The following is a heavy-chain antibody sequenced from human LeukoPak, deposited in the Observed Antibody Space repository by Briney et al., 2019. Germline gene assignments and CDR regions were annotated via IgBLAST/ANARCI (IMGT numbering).Heavy chain of an antibody. CDR1: GGSFSGYY. CDR3: AALGVRFP. J-gene: IGHJ5*02. CDR2: INNGGST. D-gene: IGHD3-16*01. V-gene: IGHV4-34*01. Sequence: SETLSLTCGVYGGSFSGYYWSWIRQSPGKGLEWIGEINNGGSTNYNPSLKSRVTISVDTSKNEFSLKLSSVTAADTAVYYCAALGVRFPWRQGTLVTVCS.